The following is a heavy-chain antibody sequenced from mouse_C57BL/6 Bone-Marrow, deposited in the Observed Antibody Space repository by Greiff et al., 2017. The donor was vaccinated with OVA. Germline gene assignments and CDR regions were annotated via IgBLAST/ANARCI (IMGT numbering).Heavy chain of an antibody. CDR1: GFTFSSYG. D-gene: IGHD2-1*01. Sequence: EVMLVESGGDLVKLGGSLKLSCAASGFTFSSYGMSWVRRTPNKRLEWVATISSGGSYTYYPDSVKGRFTISRDNAKNTLYLQMSSLKSEDTAMYYCARTHHYYGNFYAMDYWGQGTSVTVSS. V-gene: IGHV5-6*01. CDR3: ARTHHYYGNFYAMDY. J-gene: IGHJ4*01. CDR2: ISSGGSYT.